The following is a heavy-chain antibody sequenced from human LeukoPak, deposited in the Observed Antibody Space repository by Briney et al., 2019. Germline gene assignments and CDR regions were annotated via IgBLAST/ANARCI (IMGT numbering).Heavy chain of an antibody. D-gene: IGHD3-3*01. V-gene: IGHV4-39*01. J-gene: IGHJ4*02. CDR2: IYYSGST. CDR1: GGPISSSSYY. CDR3: ARTGLEWLLWVDY. Sequence: KPSETLSLTCTVSGGPISSSSYYWGWIRQPPGKGLEWIGSIYYSGSTYYNPSLKSRVTISVDTSKNQFSLKLSSVTAADTAVYYCARTGLEWLLWVDYWGQGTLVTVSS.